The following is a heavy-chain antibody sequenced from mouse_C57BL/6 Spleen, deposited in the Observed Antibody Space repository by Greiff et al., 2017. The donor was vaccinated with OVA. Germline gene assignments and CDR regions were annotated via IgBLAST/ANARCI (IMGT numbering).Heavy chain of an antibody. J-gene: IGHJ4*01. CDR3: TRGGEDDYAMDY. Sequence: EVNLVESGEGLVKPGGSLKLSCAASGFTFSSYAMSWVRQTPEKRLEWVAYISSGGDYIYYADTVKGRFTISRDNARNTLYLQMSSLKSEDTAMYYCTRGGEDDYAMDYWGKGTSVTVSS. V-gene: IGHV5-9-1*02. CDR1: GFTFSSYA. CDR2: ISSGGDYI.